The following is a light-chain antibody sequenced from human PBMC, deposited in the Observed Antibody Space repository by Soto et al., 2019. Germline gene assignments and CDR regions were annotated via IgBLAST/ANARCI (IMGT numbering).Light chain of an antibody. CDR2: DVS. J-gene: IGLJ2*01. CDR1: SSDVGGYNY. V-gene: IGLV2-14*03. CDR3: SSYTSSTTPVV. Sequence: QSVLTQPASVSGSPGQSITISCTGTSSDVGGYNYVSWYQQLPGKAPKLMIYDVSNRPSGVSNRFSGSKSGNTASLTISGLQAEDEADYYCSSYTSSTTPVVLGGGTKVTVL.